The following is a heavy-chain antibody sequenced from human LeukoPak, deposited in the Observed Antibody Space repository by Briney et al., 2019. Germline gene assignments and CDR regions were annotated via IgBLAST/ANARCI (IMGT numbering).Heavy chain of an antibody. Sequence: SETLSLTCTVSGGSISSSSYYWGWIRQPPGKGLEWIGSIYYSGSTYYNPSLKSRVTISVDTSKKEISLKLSSVTAADTAVYYCARGRYGTVTRGWFDPRGQGTLVTVSS. CDR1: GGSISSSSYY. CDR3: ARGRYGTVTRGWFDP. CDR2: IYYSGST. V-gene: IGHV4-39*07. J-gene: IGHJ5*02. D-gene: IGHD1-1*01.